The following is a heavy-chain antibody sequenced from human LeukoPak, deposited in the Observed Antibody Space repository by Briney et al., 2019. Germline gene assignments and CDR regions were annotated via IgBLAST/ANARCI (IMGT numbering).Heavy chain of an antibody. J-gene: IGHJ4*02. CDR1: GYTLTELS. CDR3: ATSDSSGWYGPFDY. V-gene: IGHV1-24*01. CDR2: FDPEDGET. D-gene: IGHD6-19*01. Sequence: GASVKVSCKASGYTLTELSMHWVRQAPGKGLEWMGGFDPEDGETIYAQKFQGRVTMTEDTSTDTAYMELSSLRSEDTAVYYCATSDSSGWYGPFDYWGQGTLVTVSS.